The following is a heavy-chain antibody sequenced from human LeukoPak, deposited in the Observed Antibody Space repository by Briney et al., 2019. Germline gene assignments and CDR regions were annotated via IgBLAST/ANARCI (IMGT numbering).Heavy chain of an antibody. Sequence: SETLSLTCAVYGGSFSGYYWSWIRQPPGKGLEWIGEINHSGSTNYNPSLKSRVTISVDTSKNQFSLKLSSVTAADTAVYYCARGSKQWLVLGGWFDPWGQGTLDTVSS. CDR3: ARGSKQWLVLGGWFDP. J-gene: IGHJ5*02. CDR2: INHSGST. V-gene: IGHV4-34*01. CDR1: GGSFSGYY. D-gene: IGHD6-19*01.